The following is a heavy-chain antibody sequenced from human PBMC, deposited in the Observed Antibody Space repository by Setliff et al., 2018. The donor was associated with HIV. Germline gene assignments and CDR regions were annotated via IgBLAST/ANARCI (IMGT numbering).Heavy chain of an antibody. CDR1: GFSFSNSW. D-gene: IGHD3-3*01. CDR2: IKEDGREK. CDR3: ATFADGPDS. V-gene: IGHV3-7*01. J-gene: IGHJ4*02. Sequence: GGSLRLSCAASGFSFSNSWMTWVRQAPGKGLKWVATIKEDGREKYYVGSVKGRFTISRDNAKRSLYLQMNRLKTDDTAFYYCATFADGPDSWGQGTLVTVS.